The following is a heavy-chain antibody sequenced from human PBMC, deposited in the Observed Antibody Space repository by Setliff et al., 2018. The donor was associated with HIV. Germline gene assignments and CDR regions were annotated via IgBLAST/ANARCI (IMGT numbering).Heavy chain of an antibody. V-gene: IGHV4-61*02. J-gene: IGHJ5*02. CDR3: ARAFGSGSYRWFDP. CDR1: GDSISSGNYL. CDR2: ISVSGTT. Sequence: SETLSLTCSVSGDSISSGNYLWSWIRQPAGKAPEWIGRISVSGTTDYNPSLEGRVTISVDTSKNQFSLKLSFVTAADTAVYYCARAFGSGSYRWFDPWGQGTLVTVSS. D-gene: IGHD3-10*01.